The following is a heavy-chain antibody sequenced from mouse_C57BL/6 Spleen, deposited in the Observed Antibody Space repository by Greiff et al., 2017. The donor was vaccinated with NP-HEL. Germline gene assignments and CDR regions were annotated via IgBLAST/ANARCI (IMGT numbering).Heavy chain of an antibody. CDR3: ARDQGTGKYFDY. J-gene: IGHJ2*01. CDR2: ISDGGSYT. D-gene: IGHD4-1*01. CDR1: GFTFSSYA. Sequence: EVKLMESGGGLVKPGGSLKLSCAASGFTFSSYAMSWVRQTPEKRLEWVATISDGGSYTYYPDNVKGRFTISRDNAKNNLYLQMSHLKSEDTAMYYCARDQGTGKYFDYWGQGTTLTVSS. V-gene: IGHV5-4*01.